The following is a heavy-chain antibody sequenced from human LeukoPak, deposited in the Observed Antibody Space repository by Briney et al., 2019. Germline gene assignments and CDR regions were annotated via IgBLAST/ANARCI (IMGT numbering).Heavy chain of an antibody. CDR2: IYYTGTT. D-gene: IGHD3-10*01. CDR1: GGSINNYY. CDR3: ARYNIVNRGFTALDF. V-gene: IGHV4-59*01. J-gene: IGHJ4*02. Sequence: SETLSLTCSVSGGSINNYYGTWIRQPPGRGLEWIGYIYYTGTTNYNPSLKSRVTISVDTSRNQFSLKLSSVTAADTAVYYCARYNIVNRGFTALDFWGQGTLVTVSS.